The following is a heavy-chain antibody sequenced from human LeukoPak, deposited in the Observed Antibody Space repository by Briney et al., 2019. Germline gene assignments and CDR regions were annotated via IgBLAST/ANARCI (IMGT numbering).Heavy chain of an antibody. CDR2: MNPNSGNT. Sequence: ASVKVSCKASGYTLTSYDINWVRQATGQGLEWMGWMNPNSGNTGYAQKFQGRVTMTRNTSISTAYMELSSLRSEDTAVYYCARGGQVVGIAAAGTSNWFDPWGQGTLVTVSS. D-gene: IGHD6-13*01. J-gene: IGHJ5*02. CDR3: ARGGQVVGIAAAGTSNWFDP. CDR1: GYTLTSYD. V-gene: IGHV1-8*01.